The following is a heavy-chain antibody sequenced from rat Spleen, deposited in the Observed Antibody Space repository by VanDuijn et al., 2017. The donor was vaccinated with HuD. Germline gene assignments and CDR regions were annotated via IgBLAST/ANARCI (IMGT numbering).Heavy chain of an antibody. CDR2: MKFDGDT. Sequence: QVQLKESGPGLVQPSQTLSLTCTVSGFSLSNYGVFWVRQPPGKGLEWMGRMKFDGDTHYNSALKSRLSISRDTSKSQIFLKMNSLQTEDTAIYYCTRDRGYSTYIYGFTYWGQGTRVTVSS. J-gene: IGHJ3*01. V-gene: IGHV2S30*01. D-gene: IGHD1-2*01. CDR1: GFSLSNYG. CDR3: TRDRGYSTYIYGFTY.